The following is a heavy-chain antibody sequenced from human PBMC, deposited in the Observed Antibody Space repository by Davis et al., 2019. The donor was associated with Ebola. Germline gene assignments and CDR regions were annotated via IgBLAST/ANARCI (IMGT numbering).Heavy chain of an antibody. J-gene: IGHJ6*03. D-gene: IGHD6-19*01. Sequence: ASVKVSCKASGYTFTSYGISWVRQAPGQGLEWMGWISAYNGNTNYAQKLQGRVTMTTDTSTSTAYMELRSLRSDDTAVYYCARDGADGSGWLFYYYYMDVWGKGTTVTVSS. V-gene: IGHV1-18*01. CDR2: ISAYNGNT. CDR3: ARDGADGSGWLFYYYYMDV. CDR1: GYTFTSYG.